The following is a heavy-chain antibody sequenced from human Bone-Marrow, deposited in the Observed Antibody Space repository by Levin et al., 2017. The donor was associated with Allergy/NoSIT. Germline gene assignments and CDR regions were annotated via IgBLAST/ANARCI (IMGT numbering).Heavy chain of an antibody. V-gene: IGHV2-5*02. CDR1: EFSLSTRGVG. J-gene: IGHJ4*02. CDR3: AHISASTWCIDY. CDR2: IYWDDDK. D-gene: IGHD6-13*01. Sequence: SGPTLVKPTQTLTVTCTFSEFSLSTRGVGVAWIRQPPGKALEWLALIYWDDDKRYSPSLKSRLTITKDTSKNQVVLAMTNMDPVDTATYYCAHISASTWCIDYWGQGTLVTVSS.